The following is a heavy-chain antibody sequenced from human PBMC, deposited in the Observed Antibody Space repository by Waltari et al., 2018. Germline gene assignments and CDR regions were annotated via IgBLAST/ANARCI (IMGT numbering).Heavy chain of an antibody. V-gene: IGHV4-34*01. CDR1: GGSFSNYY. Sequence: QVQLQQWGAGLLRPSETLSLSCAVYGGSFSNYYWSWIRQSPRTGLEWIGEINHRGNTNVNPSLKSRVTISVDTSKSQVSLRVRSMTAADTAVYYCARGGWFGRGNDAFDIWGQGTMVIVSS. CDR2: INHRGNT. J-gene: IGHJ3*02. D-gene: IGHD3-10*01. CDR3: ARGGWFGRGNDAFDI.